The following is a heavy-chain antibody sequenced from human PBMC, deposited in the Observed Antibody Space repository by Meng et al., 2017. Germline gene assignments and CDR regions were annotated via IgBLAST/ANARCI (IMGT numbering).Heavy chain of an antibody. V-gene: IGHV4-61*01. D-gene: IGHD6-19*01. J-gene: IGHJ4*02. CDR2: IYYSGST. CDR1: GGSVSSGSYY. CDR3: ARKTIGGGWEKIGVFDY. Sequence: SETLSLTCTVSGGSVSSGSYYWSWIRQPPGKGLEWIGYIYYSGSTNYNPSLKSRVTISVDTSKNLFSLKLSSVTAADTAVYYCARKTIGGGWEKIGVFDYWGQGTLVTVSS.